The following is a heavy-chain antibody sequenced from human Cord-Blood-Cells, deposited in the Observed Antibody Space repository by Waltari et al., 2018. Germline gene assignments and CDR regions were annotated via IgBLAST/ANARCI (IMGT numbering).Heavy chain of an antibody. CDR1: GGTFSSYA. CDR3: ARRGRDYSNYYYYGMDV. V-gene: IGHV1-69*01. D-gene: IGHD4-4*01. Sequence: QVQLVQSGAEVKKPGSSVKVSCKASGGTFSSYAISWVRQAPGQGLEWMGGIIPIFGTANYAQKFQGRVTITADEFTSTAYMELSSLRSEDTAVYYCARRGRDYSNYYYYGMDVWGQGTTVTVSS. CDR2: IIPIFGTA. J-gene: IGHJ6*02.